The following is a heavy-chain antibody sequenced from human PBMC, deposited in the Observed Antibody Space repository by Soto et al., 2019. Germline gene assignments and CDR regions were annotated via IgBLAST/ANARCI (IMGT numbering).Heavy chain of an antibody. V-gene: IGHV3-9*01. J-gene: IGHJ5*02. CDR2: ISWNSGSI. Sequence: GGSLRLSCAASGFTFDDYAMHWVRQAPGKGLEWVSTISWNSGSIGYADSLKGRFTISRDNAKNSLYLQMNSLRGEDTAFYYCTRGAAGGHLYNWFEPWGQGALVAVSS. CDR1: GFTFDDYA. CDR3: TRGAAGGHLYNWFEP. D-gene: IGHD6-13*01.